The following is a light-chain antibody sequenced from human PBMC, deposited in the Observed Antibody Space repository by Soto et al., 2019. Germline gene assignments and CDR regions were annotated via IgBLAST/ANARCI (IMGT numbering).Light chain of an antibody. Sequence: DIQMTQSPSSLSASAGDRVTITCQASQGISRELNWYQQKPGRAPKLLIYGASNLQTGVPSRFSGSGSGTDFTFTISALQPEDIATYYCQQYTSLPLTFGGGTEVEI. CDR2: GAS. CDR1: QGISRE. CDR3: QQYTSLPLT. V-gene: IGKV1-33*01. J-gene: IGKJ4*01.